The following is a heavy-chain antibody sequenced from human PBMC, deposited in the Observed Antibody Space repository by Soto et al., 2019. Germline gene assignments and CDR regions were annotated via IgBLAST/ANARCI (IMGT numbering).Heavy chain of an antibody. Sequence: LRLSCAASEVTFSSYSMNWVRQAPGKGLEWVSSISSSSSYIYYADSVKGRFTISRDNAKNSLYLQMNSLRAEDTAVYYCARDPGYYGSGSYSDYWGQGTLVTVSS. V-gene: IGHV3-21*01. CDR3: ARDPGYYGSGSYSDY. CDR1: EVTFSSYS. J-gene: IGHJ4*02. CDR2: ISSSSSYI. D-gene: IGHD3-10*01.